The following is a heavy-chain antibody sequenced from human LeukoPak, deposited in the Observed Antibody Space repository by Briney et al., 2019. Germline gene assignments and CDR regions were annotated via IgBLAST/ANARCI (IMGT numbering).Heavy chain of an antibody. CDR1: GDSISTYY. V-gene: IGHV4-59*01. J-gene: IGHJ4*02. Sequence: SETLSLTCTVSGDSISTYYWSWIRQPPGKGLEWIGYIYYRVTSDYNPSLKSRVTMSVDMSTRQISLKLSSVTAADTALYYCARGGWAALDYWGQGTLVTVSS. D-gene: IGHD2-15*01. CDR2: IYYRVTS. CDR3: ARGGWAALDY.